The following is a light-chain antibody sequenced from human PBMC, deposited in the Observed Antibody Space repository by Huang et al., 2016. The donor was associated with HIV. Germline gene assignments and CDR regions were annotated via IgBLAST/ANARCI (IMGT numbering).Light chain of an antibody. Sequence: EIVLTQSPATLSLSPGERATLSCRASQSVSSYSAWYQQKPGQAPRLRISDASNRATCIPARCSGSGSGTDCTRTISSLEPEDFAVYYCQQRSNWPLTFGGGTKVEIK. V-gene: IGKV3-11*01. CDR2: DAS. J-gene: IGKJ4*01. CDR1: QSVSSY. CDR3: QQRSNWPLT.